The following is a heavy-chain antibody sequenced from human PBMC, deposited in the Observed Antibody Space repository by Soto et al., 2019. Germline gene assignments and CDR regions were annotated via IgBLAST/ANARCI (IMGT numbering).Heavy chain of an antibody. V-gene: IGHV4-30-2*01. D-gene: IGHD2-15*01. J-gene: IGHJ4*02. Sequence: QLQLQESGSGLVKPSQTLSLTCAVSGGSISSGGYSWSWIRQPPGKGLEWIGYIYHSGSTYYNPSLKSRVTISVDRSKNQFSLKLSSVTAADTAVYYCARYCSGGSCYARIFDYWGQGTLVTVSS. CDR1: GGSISSGGYS. CDR2: IYHSGST. CDR3: ARYCSGGSCYARIFDY.